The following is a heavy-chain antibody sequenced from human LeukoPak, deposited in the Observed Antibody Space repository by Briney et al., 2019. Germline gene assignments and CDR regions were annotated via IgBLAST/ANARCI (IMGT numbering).Heavy chain of an antibody. CDR1: GFTFSSYS. CDR2: ISSDGSNQ. J-gene: IGHJ4*02. V-gene: IGHV3-30*03. D-gene: IGHD6-13*01. Sequence: GGSLRLSCAASGFTFSSYSMNWVRQAPGKGLEWVAVISSDGSNQDYADSMKGRFTVSRDNSKNTLHLQMNSLSPEDTAVYYCAREGYGSSTSWGYFDYWGQGILVTVSS. CDR3: AREGYGSSTSWGYFDY.